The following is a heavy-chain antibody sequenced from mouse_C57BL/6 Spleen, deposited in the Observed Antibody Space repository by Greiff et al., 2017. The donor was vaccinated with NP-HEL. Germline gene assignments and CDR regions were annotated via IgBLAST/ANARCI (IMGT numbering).Heavy chain of an antibody. D-gene: IGHD1-1*01. J-gene: IGHJ1*03. CDR3: ARGVLRSYFDV. Sequence: EVQRVESGPGLVKPSQSLSLTCSVTGYSITSGYYWNWIRQFPGNKLEWMGYISYDGSNNYNPSLKNRISITRDTSKNQFFLKLNSLTTEDTATYYCARGVLRSYFDVWGTGTTVTVSS. CDR2: ISYDGSN. V-gene: IGHV3-6*01. CDR1: GYSITSGYY.